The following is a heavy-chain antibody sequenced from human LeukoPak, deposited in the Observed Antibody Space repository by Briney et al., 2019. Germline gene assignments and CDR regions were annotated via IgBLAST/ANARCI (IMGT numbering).Heavy chain of an antibody. CDR2: ISYDGSNK. CDR3: ARDPVWYYGWGSLLINY. J-gene: IGHJ4*02. CDR1: GFTFSSYA. Sequence: GRSLRLSCAASGFTFSSYAMHWVRQAPGKGLEWVAVISYDGSNKYYADSVKGRFTISRDNSKNTLYLQMNSLRAEDTAVYYCARDPVWYYGWGSLLINYWGQEPLVTVSS. V-gene: IGHV3-30-3*01. D-gene: IGHD3-10*01.